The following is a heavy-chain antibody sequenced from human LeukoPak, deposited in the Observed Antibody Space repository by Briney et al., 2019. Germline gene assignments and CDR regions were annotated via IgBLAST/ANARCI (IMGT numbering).Heavy chain of an antibody. CDR1: GGSISSSSYY. D-gene: IGHD3-22*01. V-gene: IGHV4-39*01. Sequence: SETLSLTCTVSGGSISSSSYYWGWIRQPPGKGLEWIGSIYYSGSTYYNPSLKSRVTISVDTSKNQFSLKLSSVTAADTAVYYCARRGEYYDSSGYSGFGYSGQGTLVTVSS. J-gene: IGHJ4*02. CDR2: IYYSGST. CDR3: ARRGEYYDSSGYSGFGY.